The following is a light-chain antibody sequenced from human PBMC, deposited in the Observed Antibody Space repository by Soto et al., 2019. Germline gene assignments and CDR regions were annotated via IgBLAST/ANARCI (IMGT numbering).Light chain of an antibody. CDR2: GSS. V-gene: IGKV3-15*01. CDR1: QGVGSS. J-gene: IGKJ2*01. Sequence: EIVMTQSPAILSLSPGERATLSCRASQGVGSSLAWFQQKPGQAPRLLIYGSSTRATGTPARFSGSGSRTEFPLTISSLQSEDFAVYYCQQYTNWPPTYTFGQGTKLEIK. CDR3: QQYTNWPPTYT.